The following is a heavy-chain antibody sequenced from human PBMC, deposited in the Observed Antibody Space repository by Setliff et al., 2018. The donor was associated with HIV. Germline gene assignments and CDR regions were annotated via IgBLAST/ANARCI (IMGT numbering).Heavy chain of an antibody. V-gene: IGHV4-59*02. J-gene: IGHJ4*02. D-gene: IGHD6-13*01. CDR3: AREQQLALDY. CDR2: IYNSGST. CDR1: GDSVSDYY. Sequence: SETLSLTCSVSGDSVSDYYWSWIRQPPGKGLEWIGYIYNSGSTTYNPSLKSRVTISVDTSKNQFTLRLSSVTAADTAVYYCAREQQLALDYWGQGTLVTVSS.